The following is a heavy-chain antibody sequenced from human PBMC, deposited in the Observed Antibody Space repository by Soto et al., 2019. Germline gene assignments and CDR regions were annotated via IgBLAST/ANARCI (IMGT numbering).Heavy chain of an antibody. J-gene: IGHJ6*02. Sequence: ASVKVSCKASGGTFSSYAISWVRQAPGQGLEWMGGIIPIFGTANYAQKFQGRVTITADESTSTAYMELSSLRSEDTAVYYCARGVVPAARSSIGYYYYGMDVWGQGTTVTVSS. D-gene: IGHD2-2*01. CDR3: ARGVVPAARSSIGYYYYGMDV. CDR1: GGTFSSYA. V-gene: IGHV1-69*13. CDR2: IIPIFGTA.